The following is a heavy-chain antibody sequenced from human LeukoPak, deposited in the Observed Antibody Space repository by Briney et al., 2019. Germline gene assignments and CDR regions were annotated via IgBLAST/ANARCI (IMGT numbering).Heavy chain of an antibody. CDR3: AKSSLRGHSLWYFDL. J-gene: IGHJ2*01. CDR2: ISYDGSNK. V-gene: IGHV3-30*18. D-gene: IGHD3-10*01. Sequence: GGSLRLSCAASGFTFSSYGMHWVRQAPGKGLEWVAVISYDGSNKYDADSVKGRFTISRDNSKNTLYLQMNKLRVEDTAVYYCAKSSLRGHSLWYFDLWGRGTPVTVSS. CDR1: GFTFSSYG.